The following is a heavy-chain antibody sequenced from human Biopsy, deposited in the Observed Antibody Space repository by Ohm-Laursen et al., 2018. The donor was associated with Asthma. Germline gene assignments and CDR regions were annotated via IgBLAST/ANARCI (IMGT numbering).Heavy chain of an antibody. D-gene: IGHD4-17*01. V-gene: IGHV4-30-4*01. CDR1: GAYIGSRDHH. CDR2: VFWSGTT. CDR3: ARVASYGDLYFGIDV. Sequence: TLSLTCTVGGAYIGSRDHHWSWIRQSPGTGLEWIGFVFWSGTTRYNRSLERRLSISIDTTRNEFSMTLRSVTAADTAVYFCARVASYGDLYFGIDVWGPGTTVSVS. J-gene: IGHJ6*02.